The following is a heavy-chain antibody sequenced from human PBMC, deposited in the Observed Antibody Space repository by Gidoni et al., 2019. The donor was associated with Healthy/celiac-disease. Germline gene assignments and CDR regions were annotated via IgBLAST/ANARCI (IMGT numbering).Heavy chain of an antibody. D-gene: IGHD3-10*01. CDR3: TTDYITMVRGVKFGDWFDP. CDR2: IKSKTDGWTT. J-gene: IGHJ5*02. Sequence: EVQLVESGGGLVKPGGSLRLSCAASGFTFSNAWMSWVRQATGKGLEWVGRIKSKTDGWTTDYAAPVKGRFTISIDDSKNTLYLQMNSLKPEDTAVYYCTTDYITMVRGVKFGDWFDPWGQGTLVTVSS. CDR1: GFTFSNAW. V-gene: IGHV3-15*01.